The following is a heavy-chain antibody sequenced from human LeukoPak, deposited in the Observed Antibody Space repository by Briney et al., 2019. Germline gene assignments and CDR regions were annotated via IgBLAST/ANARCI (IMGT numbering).Heavy chain of an antibody. Sequence: SGGSLRLSCTASGFSFSGYALHWVRQAPGKGLEWVTLISYDGINKNYADSVKGRFTISRDDSKNTLYLQMSNLRAEDTAVYFCARLNQPYYGSGTFSAFDSWGQGTLVTVSS. CDR3: ARLNQPYYGSGTFSAFDS. CDR2: ISYDGINK. CDR1: GFSFSGYA. D-gene: IGHD3-10*01. J-gene: IGHJ4*02. V-gene: IGHV3-30*14.